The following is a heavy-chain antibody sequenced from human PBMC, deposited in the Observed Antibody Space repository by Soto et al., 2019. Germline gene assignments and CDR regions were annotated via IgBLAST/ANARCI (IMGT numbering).Heavy chain of an antibody. CDR3: ARYSSAPYYGMDV. V-gene: IGHV3-21*01. CDR2: ISSSSSYI. D-gene: IGHD2-21*01. CDR1: GFTFSSYN. J-gene: IGHJ6*02. Sequence: GGPLRLSCAASGFTFSSYNMDWVRQAPGKGLEWVSSISSSSSYIYYADSVKGRFTISRDNAKNSLYLQMNSLRAEDTAVYYCARYSSAPYYGMDVWGQGTTVTVSS.